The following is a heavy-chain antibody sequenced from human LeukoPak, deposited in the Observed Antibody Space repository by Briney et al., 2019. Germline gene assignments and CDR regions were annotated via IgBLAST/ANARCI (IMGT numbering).Heavy chain of an antibody. CDR2: IYSGGST. V-gene: IGHV3-53*01. J-gene: IGHJ4*02. Sequence: GGSLRLSCAASGFTVSSNYMSWVRQAPGKGLEWVSIIYSGGSTYYADSVKGRFTISRDNSKNTLYLQMNSLRAEDTAVYYCARRGSYSFFDYWGQGTLVTVSS. CDR3: ARRGSYSFFDY. CDR1: GFTVSSNY. D-gene: IGHD1-26*01.